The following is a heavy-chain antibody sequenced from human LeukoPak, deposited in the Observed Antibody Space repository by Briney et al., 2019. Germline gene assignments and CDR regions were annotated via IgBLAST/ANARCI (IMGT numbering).Heavy chain of an antibody. Sequence: SETLSLTCTVSGGSISSYYWSWIRQPPGKGLEGIGYIYYSGSTNYNPSLKSRVTISVDTSKNQFSLKLSSVTAADTAVYYCARSYYYDSSGYYLYYFDYWGQGTLVTVSS. V-gene: IGHV4-59*01. CDR2: IYYSGST. CDR3: ARSYYYDSSGYYLYYFDY. CDR1: GGSISSYY. D-gene: IGHD3-22*01. J-gene: IGHJ4*02.